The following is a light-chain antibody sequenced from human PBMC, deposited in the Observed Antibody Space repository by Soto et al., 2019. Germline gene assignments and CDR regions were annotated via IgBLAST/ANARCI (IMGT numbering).Light chain of an antibody. CDR3: QSYDSSNHQV. Sequence: NFMLTQPHSVSESPGKTVTISCTRSSGSIASNYVQWYQQRPGSAPTTVIYEDNQRPSGVPDRFSGSIDGSSNSASLTISGLKTEDEADYYCQSYDSSNHQVFGGGTKLTVL. V-gene: IGLV6-57*03. J-gene: IGLJ3*02. CDR2: EDN. CDR1: SGSIASNY.